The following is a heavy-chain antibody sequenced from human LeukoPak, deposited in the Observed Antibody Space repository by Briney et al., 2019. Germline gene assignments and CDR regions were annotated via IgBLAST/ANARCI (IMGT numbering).Heavy chain of an antibody. V-gene: IGHV1-69*05. J-gene: IGHJ4*02. D-gene: IGHD3-3*01. CDR3: ARLNYITIFGVVIILFDY. CDR1: GGTFSSYA. Sequence: ASVKVSCKASGGTFSSYAISWVRQAPGQGLEWMGRIIPIFGTANYAQKFQGRVTITTDESTSTAYMELSSLRSEDTAVYYCARLNYITIFGVVIILFDYWGQGTLVTVSS. CDR2: IIPIFGTA.